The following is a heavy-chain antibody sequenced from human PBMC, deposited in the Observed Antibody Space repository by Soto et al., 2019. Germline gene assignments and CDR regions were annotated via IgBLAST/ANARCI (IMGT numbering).Heavy chain of an antibody. V-gene: IGHV1-46*01. CDR2: INPLPTSGST. Sequence: ASVKVSCKASGYIFTNYYIHLVRQAPGQGLEWMAIINPLPTSGSTNYAQEFQGRVTVTRDTSTSTVYMELNSLRSDDTAIYYCARDLAAAAYWGHGTLVTVSS. CDR1: GYIFTNYY. J-gene: IGHJ4*01. D-gene: IGHD6-13*01. CDR3: ARDLAAAAY.